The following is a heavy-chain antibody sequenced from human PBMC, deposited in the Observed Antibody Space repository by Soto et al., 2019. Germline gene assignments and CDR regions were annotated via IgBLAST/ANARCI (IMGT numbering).Heavy chain of an antibody. CDR1: GFTFGSFG. J-gene: IGHJ6*02. Sequence: QVQLVESGGGVVQPGRSLRLSCAASGFTFGSFGMHWVRQAPGKGLEWVAAISFVGGERYYADSVKGRFTISRDPFKNTLYLQMNSLRAEDTAVYYCAKPPAITANYEGYYYYGMDVWGQGTTVTVSS. V-gene: IGHV3-30*18. CDR2: ISFVGGER. CDR3: AKPPAITANYEGYYYYGMDV. D-gene: IGHD5-12*01.